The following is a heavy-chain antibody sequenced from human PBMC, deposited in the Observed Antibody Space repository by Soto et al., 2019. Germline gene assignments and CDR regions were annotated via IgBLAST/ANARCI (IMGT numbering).Heavy chain of an antibody. CDR2: IIPIFGTA. Sequence: ASVKVSCKASGGTFSSYAISWVRQAPGQGLEWMGGIIPIFGTANYAQKFQGRVTITADESTSTAYMELSSLRSEDTAVYYCARVGYYYYGMDVWGQGTTVTVSS. CDR1: GGTFSSYA. CDR3: ARVGYYYYGMDV. J-gene: IGHJ6*02. V-gene: IGHV1-69*13.